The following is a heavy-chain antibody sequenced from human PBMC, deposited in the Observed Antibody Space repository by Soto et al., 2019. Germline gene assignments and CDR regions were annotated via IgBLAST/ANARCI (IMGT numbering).Heavy chain of an antibody. J-gene: IGHJ6*02. CDR1: GGSISSSSYY. D-gene: IGHD2-15*01. V-gene: IGHV4-39*01. CDR3: ARRRTLLDGMDV. Sequence: SETLSLTCTVSGGSISSSSYYWGWIRQPPGKGLEWIGSIYYSGSTYYNPSLKSRVTISVDTSKNQFSLKLSSVTAADTAVYYCARRRTLLDGMDVWGQGTTVTVSS. CDR2: IYYSGST.